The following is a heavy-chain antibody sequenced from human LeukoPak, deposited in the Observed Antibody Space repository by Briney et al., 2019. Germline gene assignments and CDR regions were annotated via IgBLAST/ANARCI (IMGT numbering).Heavy chain of an antibody. CDR1: GYTFTGYY. J-gene: IGHJ4*02. CDR2: ISAYNGNT. Sequence: ASVKVSCKASGYTFTGYYMHWVRQAPGQGLEWMGWISAYNGNTNYAQKLQGRVTMTTDTSTSTAYMELRSLRSDDTAVYYCARREWELPAAFDYWGQGTLVTVSS. CDR3: ARREWELPAAFDY. V-gene: IGHV1-18*04. D-gene: IGHD1-26*01.